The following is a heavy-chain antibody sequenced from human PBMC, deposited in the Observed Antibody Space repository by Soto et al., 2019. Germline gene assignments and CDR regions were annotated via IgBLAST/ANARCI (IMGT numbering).Heavy chain of an antibody. Sequence: PSETLSLTCAVYGGSFSGYYWSWIRQPAGKGLEWIGRIHSSGTTNYNPSLKSRVTMSVDTSKNQFSLKLTSVTAADTAVYYCARDRITGTSYSDYWGQGILVTVSS. CDR2: IHSSGTT. D-gene: IGHD1-7*01. CDR1: GGSFSGYY. V-gene: IGHV4-4*07. J-gene: IGHJ4*02. CDR3: ARDRITGTSYSDY.